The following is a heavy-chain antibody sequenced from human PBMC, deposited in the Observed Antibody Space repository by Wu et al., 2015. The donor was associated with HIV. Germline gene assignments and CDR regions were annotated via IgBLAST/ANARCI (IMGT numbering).Heavy chain of an antibody. CDR3: ARGLGRYYGSGSYYYMGR. D-gene: IGHD3-10*01. CDR1: GYIFINYD. V-gene: IGHV1-8*03. Sequence: QVQLIQSGAEVKKPGASVKVSCKASGYIFINYDMNWVRQAPGQGLEWMGWINPNSVNTGFAQEFQGRVTITSNTSISTVYMELSSLKTEDTAVYYCARGLGRYYGSGSYYYMGRLGQRDYGHRLL. CDR2: INPNSVNT. J-gene: IGHJ6*03.